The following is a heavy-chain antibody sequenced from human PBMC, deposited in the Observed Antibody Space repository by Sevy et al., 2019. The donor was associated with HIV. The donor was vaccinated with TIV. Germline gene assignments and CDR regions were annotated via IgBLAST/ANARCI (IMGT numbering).Heavy chain of an antibody. CDR3: ARVSTMVEEVTYFFDY. V-gene: IGHV4-61*01. CDR1: GASVRSGNYY. Sequence: SETLSLTCGVSGASVRSGNYYWSWIRQAPGKGLEWIGYIHNRGSSNYTPSLKSLVTLSADTSKNQFSLRLISVTDAATAVYYCARVSTMVEEVTYFFDYWGQGTLVTVSS. D-gene: IGHD3-10*01. J-gene: IGHJ4*02. CDR2: IHNRGSS.